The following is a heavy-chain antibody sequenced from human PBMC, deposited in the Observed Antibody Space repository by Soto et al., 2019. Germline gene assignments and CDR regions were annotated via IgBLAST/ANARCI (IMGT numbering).Heavy chain of an antibody. V-gene: IGHV3-53*04. CDR3: ARGAGYSSGWYDY. CDR1: GFTVSSNF. J-gene: IGHJ4*02. Sequence: EVQLVESGGDLVQPGGSLRLSCAASGFTVSSNFMSWVRQAPGKGLEWVSVIYSGGTTYYADSVKGRFTISRHNSKNTLYLQMNSLRPEDTAVYYCARGAGYSSGWYDYWGQGTLVTDSS. D-gene: IGHD6-19*01. CDR2: IYSGGTT.